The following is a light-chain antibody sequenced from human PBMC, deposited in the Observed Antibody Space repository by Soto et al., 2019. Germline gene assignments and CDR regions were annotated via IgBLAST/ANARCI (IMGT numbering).Light chain of an antibody. CDR1: QSVTANF. Sequence: EFVLTQSPGTLSLSPGEGATLSCRASQSVTANFLAWYQQKPGQAPRLLIHSASIRVTGIPDRFSGSGSGTDFTLTIGRLEPEDFAVYYCLQYATSPWTFGQGTKVEIK. CDR3: LQYATSPWT. V-gene: IGKV3-20*01. CDR2: SAS. J-gene: IGKJ1*01.